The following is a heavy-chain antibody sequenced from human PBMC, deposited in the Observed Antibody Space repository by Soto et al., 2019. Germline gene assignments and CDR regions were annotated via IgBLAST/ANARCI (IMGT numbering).Heavy chain of an antibody. CDR2: ISYDGRYK. CDR1: GFTFSTYA. J-gene: IGHJ6*02. V-gene: IGHV3-30*04. D-gene: IGHD4-17*01. CDR3: MIVQSNGANINYRVYHHYGMDV. Sequence: QVHLVESGGGVVQPGRSLRLSCAASGFTFSTYAMHWVRQAPGKGLEWVAVISYDGRYKYYADSVKGRFTISRDNSKNMPDRQMNSLRAEYTAWYYYMIVQSNGANINYRVYHHYGMDVWGQWTTVTVSS.